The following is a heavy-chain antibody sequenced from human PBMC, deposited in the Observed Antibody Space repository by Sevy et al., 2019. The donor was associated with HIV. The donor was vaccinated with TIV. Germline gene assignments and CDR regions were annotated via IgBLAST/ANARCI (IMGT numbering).Heavy chain of an antibody. CDR2: IYTSGST. V-gene: IGHV4-4*07. Sequence: SETLSLTCTVSGGSISSYYWSWIRQPAGKGLEWIGRIYTSGSTNYNPSLKSRVTMSVDTSKNQFSLKLGSVTAADTAVYYCARAYSSGWNDGENYFDYWGQGTLVTVSS. CDR1: GGSISSYY. CDR3: ARAYSSGWNDGENYFDY. D-gene: IGHD6-19*01. J-gene: IGHJ4*02.